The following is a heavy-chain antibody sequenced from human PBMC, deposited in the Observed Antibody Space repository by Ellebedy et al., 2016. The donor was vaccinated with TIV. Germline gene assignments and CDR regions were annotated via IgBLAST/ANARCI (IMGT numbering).Heavy chain of an antibody. V-gene: IGHV3-7*03. D-gene: IGHD5-18*01. CDR1: GFTFSSYW. CDR2: IKQDGSEK. CDR3: ARGLGGYSYGFDAFDI. Sequence: GGSLRLSCAASGFTFSSYWMSWVRQAPGKGLEWVANIKQDGSEKYYVDSVKGRFTISRDNAKNSLYLQMNSLRAEDTAVYYCARGLGGYSYGFDAFDIWGQGTMVTVSS. J-gene: IGHJ3*02.